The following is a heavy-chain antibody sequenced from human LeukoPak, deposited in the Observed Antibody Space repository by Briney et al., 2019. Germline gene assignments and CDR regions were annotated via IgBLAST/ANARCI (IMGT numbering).Heavy chain of an antibody. CDR3: ARRRTNYDILRREMRDAFDM. CDR1: GGSLTGHY. Sequence: SETLSLTCGVYGGSLTGHYWSWIRQPPGKGLEWIGEGGDRGGTKFNPSLKSRVTMSVDTSKNQFSLRLTSVTAADTAIYYCARRRTNYDILRREMRDAFDMWGQGTKVIVSS. D-gene: IGHD3-9*01. CDR2: GGDRGGT. V-gene: IGHV4-34*01. J-gene: IGHJ3*02.